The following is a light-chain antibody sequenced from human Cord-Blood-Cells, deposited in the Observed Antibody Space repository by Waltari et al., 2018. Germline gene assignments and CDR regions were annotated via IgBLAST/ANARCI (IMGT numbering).Light chain of an antibody. V-gene: IGLV3-1*01. J-gene: IGLJ1*01. CDR3: QVWDSSSYV. CDR1: KLGDKY. Sequence: SYELTQPPSVSVSPGQTASITCSGDKLGDKYACWYQQKPGQSPVLVIYQASKRPSGIPERFSGSNSGNTATLTISGTQAMDEADYYCQVWDSSSYVFGTGTKVTVL. CDR2: QAS.